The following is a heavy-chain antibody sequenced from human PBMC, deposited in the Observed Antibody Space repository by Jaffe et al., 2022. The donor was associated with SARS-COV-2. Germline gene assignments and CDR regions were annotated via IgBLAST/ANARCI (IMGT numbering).Heavy chain of an antibody. V-gene: IGHV3-30-3*01. CDR3: TRTAAYSLHGMDV. J-gene: IGHJ6*02. D-gene: IGHD2-15*01. CDR2: VSYDGANK. Sequence: QMQLVESGGGVVQPGRSLRLSCAASGFTFDDYALHWVRQAPGKGLEWVAIVSYDGANKYYADSVKGRFTISRDNSNNTVSLQMDSLRLDDTALYYCTRTAAYSLHGMDVWGHGTTVTVSS. CDR1: GFTFDDYA.